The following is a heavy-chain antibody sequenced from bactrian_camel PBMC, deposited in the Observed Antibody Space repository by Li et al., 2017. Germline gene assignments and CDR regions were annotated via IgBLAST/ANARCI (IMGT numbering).Heavy chain of an antibody. CDR3: AADYPNGGRCPDDFGY. Sequence: HVQLVESGGGLVQPGGSLRLTCAASGYTYSSYCMGWFRQAPGKEREGVAAIDSDGSTSYADSVKGRFTISQDNAKNTLYLQMNSLKPEDTAMYYCAADYPNGGRCPDDFGYWGQGTQVTVS. CDR1: GYTYSSYC. CDR2: IDSDGST. J-gene: IGHJ6*01. V-gene: IGHV3S26*01. D-gene: IGHD4*01.